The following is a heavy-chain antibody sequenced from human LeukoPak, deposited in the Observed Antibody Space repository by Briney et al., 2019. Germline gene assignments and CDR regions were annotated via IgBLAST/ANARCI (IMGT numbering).Heavy chain of an antibody. D-gene: IGHD6-13*01. V-gene: IGHV1-69*13. Sequence: SVKVSCKASGGTFSSYAISWVRQAPGQGLEWMGGIIPIFGTASYAQKFQGRVTITADESTSTAYMELSSLRSEDTAVYYCARSMYSSSPPLYFDYWGQGTLVTVSS. J-gene: IGHJ4*02. CDR2: IIPIFGTA. CDR3: ARSMYSSSPPLYFDY. CDR1: GGTFSSYA.